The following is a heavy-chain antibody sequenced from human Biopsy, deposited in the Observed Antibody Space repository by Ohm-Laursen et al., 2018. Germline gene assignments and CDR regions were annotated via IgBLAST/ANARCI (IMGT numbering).Heavy chain of an antibody. V-gene: IGHV4-34*08. D-gene: IGHD2-15*01. J-gene: IGHJ4*02. CDR2: INQAGTT. CDR1: GKTFSDYQ. Sequence: QTLSLTWAVFGKTFSDYQWSWIRQPPGKGLEWIGQINQAGTTNYNPSLKSRVSISADASKYEFSLRLTSVTAADTAVYLCGNEVHGRDYWGLGAQVTVSS. CDR3: GNEVHGRDY.